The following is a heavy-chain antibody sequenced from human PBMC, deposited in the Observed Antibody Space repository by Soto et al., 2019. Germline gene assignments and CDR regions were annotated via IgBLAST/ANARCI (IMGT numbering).Heavy chain of an antibody. Sequence: VLLVQSGAQVKNPVSSVKVSCKASGGTFISYVYNWVRQAPGQGLEWMGGIIPMFNITNFAQKFQGRITITADESTTTAYMELSSLRSEDTAVYYCARWPTVSRPTYGMDVWGQGTTVTVSS. CDR2: IIPMFNIT. CDR1: GGTFISYV. CDR3: ARWPTVSRPTYGMDV. V-gene: IGHV1-69*01. J-gene: IGHJ6*02. D-gene: IGHD4-4*01.